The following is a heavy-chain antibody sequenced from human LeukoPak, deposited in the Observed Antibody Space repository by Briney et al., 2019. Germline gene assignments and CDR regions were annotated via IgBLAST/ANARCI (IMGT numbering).Heavy chain of an antibody. CDR2: IIPIFGTA. CDR3: ARGLSNTVTTRNWFDP. D-gene: IGHD4-17*01. Sequence: GASVKVSCKASGGTFSSYAISWVRQAPGQGLEWMGGIIPIFGTANYAQKFQGRVTITADESTSTAYMELSSLRSEDTAVYYCARGLSNTVTTRNWFDPWGQGTLVTVSS. J-gene: IGHJ5*02. CDR1: GGTFSSYA. V-gene: IGHV1-69*13.